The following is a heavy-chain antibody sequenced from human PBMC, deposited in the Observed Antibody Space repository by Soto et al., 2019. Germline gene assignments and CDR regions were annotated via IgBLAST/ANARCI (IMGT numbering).Heavy chain of an antibody. CDR1: GFTFSSYA. D-gene: IGHD3-10*01. CDR2: ISYDGSNK. Sequence: QVQLVESGGGVVQPGRSLRLSCAASGFTFSSYAMHWVRQAPGKGLEWVAVISYDGSNKYYADSVKGRFTISRDNSKNTLYLHMNSLRAEDTAVYYCARDRVSGSGSHKEYYYYYYGMDVW. CDR3: ARDRVSGSGSHKEYYYYYYGMDV. V-gene: IGHV3-30-3*01. J-gene: IGHJ6*01.